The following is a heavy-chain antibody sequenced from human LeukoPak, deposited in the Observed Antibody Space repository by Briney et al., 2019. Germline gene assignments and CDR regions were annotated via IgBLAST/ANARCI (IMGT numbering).Heavy chain of an antibody. Sequence: PSETLSLTCAVYGGSFSGYYWSWIRQPPGKGLEWIGEINHSGSTNYNPSLKSRVTISVDTSKNQFSLKLSSVTAADTAVYYCARVYYYDSSGYYPYFDYWGQGTLVTVSS. CDR3: ARVYYYDSSGYYPYFDY. V-gene: IGHV4-34*01. CDR2: INHSGST. CDR1: GGSFSGYY. D-gene: IGHD3-22*01. J-gene: IGHJ4*02.